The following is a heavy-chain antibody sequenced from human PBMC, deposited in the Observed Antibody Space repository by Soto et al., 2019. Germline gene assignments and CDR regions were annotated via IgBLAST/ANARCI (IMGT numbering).Heavy chain of an antibody. V-gene: IGHV1-69*08. CDR3: ARDGHEYSSSYTLVY. CDR2: IIPILGIA. CDR1: GGTFSSYT. D-gene: IGHD6-13*01. Sequence: QVQLVQSGAEVKKPGSSVKVSCKASGGTFSSYTISWVRQAPGQGLEWMGRIIPILGIANYAQKFQGRVPITADKSTSTAYMELSSLRSEDTAVYYCARDGHEYSSSYTLVYWGQGTLVTVSS. J-gene: IGHJ4*02.